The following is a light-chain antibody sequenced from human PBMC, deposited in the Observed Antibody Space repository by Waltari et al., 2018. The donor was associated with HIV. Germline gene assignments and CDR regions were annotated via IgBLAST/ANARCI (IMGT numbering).Light chain of an antibody. Sequence: QSALTQPRSVSGSPGQSVTISCTGTSSDIGYFDYVPCYQQVPGKAPKVIIYEVNQRPSGVPDRFTGSKSGITASLTISGLQGEDEADYYCCSYAGAYTYVFGTGTKVTVL. CDR2: EVN. CDR3: CSYAGAYTYV. J-gene: IGLJ1*01. V-gene: IGLV2-11*01. CDR1: SSDIGYFDY.